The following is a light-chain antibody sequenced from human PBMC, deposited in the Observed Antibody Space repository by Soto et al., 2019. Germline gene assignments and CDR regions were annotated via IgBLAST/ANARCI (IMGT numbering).Light chain of an antibody. CDR2: EVS. CDR1: STDIGAYDY. Sequence: QSVLTQPASVSGSPGQSITISCTGTSTDIGAYDYVSWYQQHPGEGPKVIIYEVSNRPSGVSHRFSGSKSGNTASLTISGLQAEDEADYYCSSYTTTSSLVFGGGTKVTVL. CDR3: SSYTTTSSLV. J-gene: IGLJ2*01. V-gene: IGLV2-14*01.